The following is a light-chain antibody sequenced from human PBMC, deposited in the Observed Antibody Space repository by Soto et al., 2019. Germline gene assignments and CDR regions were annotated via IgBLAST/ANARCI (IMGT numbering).Light chain of an antibody. CDR2: KAS. V-gene: IGKV1-5*03. Sequence: IRVTKSASTLSGSVGDRVTITCRASQSFXSRFAWYQQKPGKAPKFLXYKASTLKSGVPSRLSGSGSGTEFTLTISSLQPDYFATYYCQHYNSDSEAFGQGTKVEIK. J-gene: IGKJ1*01. CDR3: QHYNSDSEA. CDR1: QSFXSR.